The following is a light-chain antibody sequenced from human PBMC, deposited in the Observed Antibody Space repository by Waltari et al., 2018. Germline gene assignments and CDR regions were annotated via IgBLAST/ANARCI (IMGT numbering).Light chain of an antibody. CDR1: ALPKQY. J-gene: IGLJ2*01. V-gene: IGLV3-25*03. CDR3: QSADSSGTYVV. CDR2: KES. Sequence: SYELTQPPSVSVSPGQTARITCSGDALPKQYAYWYQQEPGQAPGLVIYKESEVTSGIPERFAGSSSGTTVTLAISGVQAEDEADYYCQSADSSGTYVVFGGGTKLTVL.